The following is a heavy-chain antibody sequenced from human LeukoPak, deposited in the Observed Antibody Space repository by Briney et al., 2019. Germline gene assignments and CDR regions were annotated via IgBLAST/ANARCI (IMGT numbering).Heavy chain of an antibody. CDR1: GGTFSSYA. CDR2: IIPIFGTA. D-gene: IGHD6-19*01. Sequence: ASVKVSCKASGGTFSSYAISWVRQAPGQGLEWMGGIIPIFGTANYAQKFQGRVTITADESTSTAYMELSSLRSEDTAVYYCARPSYGYSSGPFGYWGQGTLVTVSS. J-gene: IGHJ4*02. CDR3: ARPSYGYSSGPFGY. V-gene: IGHV1-69*13.